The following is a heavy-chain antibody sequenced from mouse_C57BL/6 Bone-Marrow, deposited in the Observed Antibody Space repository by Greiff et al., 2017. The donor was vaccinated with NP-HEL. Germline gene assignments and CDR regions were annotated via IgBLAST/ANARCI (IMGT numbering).Heavy chain of an antibody. V-gene: IGHV5-6*01. CDR2: ISSGGSYT. Sequence: EVQLVESGGDLVKPGGSLKLSCAASGFTFSSYGMSWVRQTPDKRLEWVATISSGGSYTYYPDSVKGRFTISRDNAKNTLYLQMSSLKSEDTAMYYCARLGGIYFDYWGQGTTLTVSS. CDR3: ARLGGIYFDY. J-gene: IGHJ2*01. CDR1: GFTFSSYG.